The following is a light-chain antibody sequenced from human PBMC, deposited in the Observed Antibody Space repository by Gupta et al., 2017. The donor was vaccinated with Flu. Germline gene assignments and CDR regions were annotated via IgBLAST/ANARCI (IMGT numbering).Light chain of an antibody. CDR1: QSISSW. CDR3: QHESNFQRT. V-gene: IGKV1-5*03. CDR2: KAS. J-gene: IGKJ1*01. Sequence: DIQMTQSPSTLSASVGDRVTITCRASQSISSWLAWYQQKPGTAPKLLIYKASRVESGVPSRFSGSGSGTXFTLTIXSRQPDDFATYYCQHESNFQRTFGXGTKVEIK.